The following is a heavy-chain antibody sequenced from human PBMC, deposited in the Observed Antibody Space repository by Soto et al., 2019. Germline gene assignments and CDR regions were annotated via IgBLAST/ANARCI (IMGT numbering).Heavy chain of an antibody. V-gene: IGHV4-59*01. CDR3: ARATLGYCSSTSCSYYYYYGMDV. CDR2: IYYSGST. J-gene: IGHJ6*02. D-gene: IGHD2-2*01. Sequence: QVQLQESGPGLVKPSETLSLTCTVSGGSISSYYWSWIRQPPGKGLEWIGYIYYSGSTNYNPSLKSRVTIAVDTPKNQCSLKLSSVTAADTAVYYCARATLGYCSSTSCSYYYYYGMDVWGQGTTVTVSS. CDR1: GGSISSYY.